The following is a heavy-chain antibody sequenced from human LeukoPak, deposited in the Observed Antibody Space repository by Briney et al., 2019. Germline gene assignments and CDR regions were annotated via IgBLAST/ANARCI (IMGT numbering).Heavy chain of an antibody. CDR3: AKDTGGRYSSGLYYFDY. J-gene: IGHJ4*02. CDR2: IRYDGSNK. D-gene: IGHD6-19*01. Sequence: PGGSLRLSCAASGFTFSSYAMSWVRQAPGKGLEWVAFIRYDGSNKYYADSVKGRFTISRDNSKNTLYLQMNSLRAEDTAVYYCAKDTGGRYSSGLYYFDYWGQGTLVTVSS. V-gene: IGHV3-30*02. CDR1: GFTFSSYA.